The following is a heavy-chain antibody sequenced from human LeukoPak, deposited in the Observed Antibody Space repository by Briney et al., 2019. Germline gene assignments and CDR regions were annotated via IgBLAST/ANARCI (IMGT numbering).Heavy chain of an antibody. CDR3: ARVSGYDWESFYDY. CDR2: IYYSGST. D-gene: IGHD5-12*01. Sequence: SETLSLTSSVSGGSISSYYWSWIRQPPGKGLEWIGYIYYSGSTNYNPSLKSRVTISVDTSKNQFSLKLNSVTAADTAVYYCARVSGYDWESFYDYWGQGTLVTVSS. V-gene: IGHV4-59*01. CDR1: GGSISSYY. J-gene: IGHJ4*02.